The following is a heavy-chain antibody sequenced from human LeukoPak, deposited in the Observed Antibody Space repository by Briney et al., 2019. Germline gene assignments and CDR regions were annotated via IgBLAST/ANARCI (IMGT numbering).Heavy chain of an antibody. CDR2: IYPVDSDT. V-gene: IGHV5-51*01. J-gene: IGHJ6*02. CDR1: GDSFANYF. CDR3: ARRRLANKKYYYYYYGLDV. Sequence: AESLKISCKGSGDSFANYFIAYVRQMPAKNLQWMGIIYPVDSDTRYRPSFQGQVTISADKSINTAYLQWSSLKASDTAMYYCARRRLANKKYYYYYYGLDVWGQGTTVTVSS. D-gene: IGHD3-9*01.